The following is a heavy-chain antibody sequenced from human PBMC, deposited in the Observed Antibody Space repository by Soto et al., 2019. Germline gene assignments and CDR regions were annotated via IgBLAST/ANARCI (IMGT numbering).Heavy chain of an antibody. D-gene: IGHD3-9*01. V-gene: IGHV1-18*01. CDR2: ISAYNGNT. CDR3: ARELTRGGMDRLELRYFDWLSPNAFDI. CDR1: GYTFTSYG. J-gene: IGHJ3*02. Sequence: ASVKVSCKASGYTFTSYGISWVRQAPGQGLEWMGWISAYNGNTNYAQKLQGRVTMTTDTSTSTAYMELRSLRSDDTAVYYCARELTRGGMDRLELRYFDWLSPNAFDIWGQGTMVTVSS.